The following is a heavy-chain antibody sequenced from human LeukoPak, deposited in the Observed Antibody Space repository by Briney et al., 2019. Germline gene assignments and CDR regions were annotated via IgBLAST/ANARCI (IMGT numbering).Heavy chain of an antibody. CDR3: ASGSGSYFPGY. CDR2: INGDGSST. Sequence: PGGSLRLSCAASGFTFSSDWMHWVRQAPGKGLVCVSYINGDGSSTNYADSVRGRFTISRDNAKKTLYLQMNSLRAEDTAVYYCASGSGSYFPGYWGQGTLVTVSS. J-gene: IGHJ4*02. D-gene: IGHD3-10*01. V-gene: IGHV3-74*01. CDR1: GFTFSSDW.